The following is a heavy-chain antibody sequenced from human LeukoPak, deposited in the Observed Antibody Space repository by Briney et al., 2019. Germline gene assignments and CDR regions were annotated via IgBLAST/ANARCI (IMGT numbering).Heavy chain of an antibody. CDR2: IYYSGST. D-gene: IGHD2-15*01. V-gene: IGHV4-59*08. J-gene: IGHJ6*02. CDR1: GGSITNYY. Sequence: SETLSLTCSLSGGSITNYYWSWIRQPPGKGLEWIGYIYYSGSTNYNPSLKSRVTISVDTSKNQFSLKLSSVTAADTAVYYCARQSEDPYYYYGMDVWGQGTTVTVSS. CDR3: ARQSEDPYYYYGMDV.